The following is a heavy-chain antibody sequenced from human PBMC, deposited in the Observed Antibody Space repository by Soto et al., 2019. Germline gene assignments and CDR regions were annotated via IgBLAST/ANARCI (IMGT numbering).Heavy chain of an antibody. V-gene: IGHV3-23*01. CDR3: ATAGVGYCSSTSCYPGY. CDR1: GFTFSSYA. D-gene: IGHD2-2*01. CDR2: ISGSGGST. Sequence: PXGSLILSCSAAGFTFSSYAMSWVRQAPGRGLEWVSAISGSGGSTYYADSVKGRFTISRDNSKNTLYLQMNSLRAEDTAVYYCATAGVGYCSSTSCYPGYWGQGTLVTVSS. J-gene: IGHJ4*02.